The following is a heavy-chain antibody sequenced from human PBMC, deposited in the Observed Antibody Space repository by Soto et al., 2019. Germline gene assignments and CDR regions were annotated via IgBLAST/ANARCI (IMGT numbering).Heavy chain of an antibody. CDR2: ISWNSGNL. V-gene: IGHV3-9*01. Sequence: EVQLVESGGGLVQPGRSLRLSCAASGFTFDDYAMHWVRQGPGKGLEWVSSISWNSGNLGYADSVKGRFTISRDNAKNTLYLQMNSLRGEATALYYCAKGASTTVFAFTDYWGQGTLVTVSS. CDR1: GFTFDDYA. D-gene: IGHD4-17*01. CDR3: AKGASTTVFAFTDY. J-gene: IGHJ4*02.